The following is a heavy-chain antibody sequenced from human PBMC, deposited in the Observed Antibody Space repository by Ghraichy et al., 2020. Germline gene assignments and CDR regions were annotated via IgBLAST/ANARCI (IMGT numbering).Heavy chain of an antibody. V-gene: IGHV4-59*01. CDR1: GGSITSYY. CDR2: SYYSGST. Sequence: SETLSLTCTVSGGSITSYYSSWIWQPPAKGLEWNGYSYYSGSTNYNPSLKSRVTISVDTSKNPFSLKLSSVTAADTAVYYCARVKSSSNYVNYYYYYMDVWGKGTTVTVSS. CDR3: ARVKSSSNYVNYYYYYMDV. J-gene: IGHJ6*03. D-gene: IGHD4-11*01.